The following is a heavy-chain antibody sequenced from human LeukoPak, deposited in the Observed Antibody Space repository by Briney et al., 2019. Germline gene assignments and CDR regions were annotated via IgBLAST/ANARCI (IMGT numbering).Heavy chain of an antibody. V-gene: IGHV1-18*01. J-gene: IGHJ3*02. D-gene: IGHD3-22*01. Sequence: ASVKVSCKASDYTFSSYGISWVRQAPGQGLEWMGWISGYNGNTKYAQNPQGRVTMTTDTSTTTAYMELRSLRSDDTAVYYCARGRYYDSGGYDEAFDIWGQGTAVTVSS. CDR3: ARGRYYDSGGYDEAFDI. CDR1: DYTFSSYG. CDR2: ISGYNGNT.